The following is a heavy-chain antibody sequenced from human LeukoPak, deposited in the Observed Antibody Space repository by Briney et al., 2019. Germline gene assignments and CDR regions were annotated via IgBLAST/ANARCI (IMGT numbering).Heavy chain of an antibody. CDR2: INPNSGGT. Sequence: ASVKVSCKASGYTFTGYYMHWVRQAPGQGLEWVGWINPNSGGTNYAQKFQGRVTMTRDTSISTAYMELSRLRSDDTAVYYCARARRTTLVRAFDIWGQGTMVTVSS. CDR3: ARARRTTLVRAFDI. J-gene: IGHJ3*02. D-gene: IGHD4-23*01. CDR1: GYTFTGYY. V-gene: IGHV1-2*02.